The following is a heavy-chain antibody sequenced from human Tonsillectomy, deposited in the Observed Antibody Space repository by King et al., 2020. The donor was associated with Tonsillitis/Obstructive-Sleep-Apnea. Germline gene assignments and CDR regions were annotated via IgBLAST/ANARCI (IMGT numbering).Heavy chain of an antibody. Sequence: QMQLVQSGAEVKKPGSSVKVSCKASGGTFSSYAISWVRQAPGQGLEWMGGIIPIFGTANYAQKFQGRVTITADESTSTAYMELSSLRSEDTAVYYCARGYCSGGSCYSNPDYYYYYMDVWGKGTTVTVSS. D-gene: IGHD2-15*01. V-gene: IGHV1-69*01. CDR1: GGTFSSYA. CDR2: IIPIFGTA. CDR3: ARGYCSGGSCYSNPDYYYYYMDV. J-gene: IGHJ6*03.